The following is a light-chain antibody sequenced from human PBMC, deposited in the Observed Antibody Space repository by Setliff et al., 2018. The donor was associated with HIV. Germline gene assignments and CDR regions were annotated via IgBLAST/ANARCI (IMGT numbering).Light chain of an antibody. Sequence: QSALTQPASVSGSPGQSTTISCTGTSSDVGGYNYVSWYQQHPGKAPKLMIYEVSNRPSGVSNRFSGSKSGNTASLTISGLQAEDEADYYCSSYTSSSNDVFGTGTKVTVL. V-gene: IGLV2-14*01. CDR2: EVS. CDR1: SSDVGGYNY. CDR3: SSYTSSSNDV. J-gene: IGLJ1*01.